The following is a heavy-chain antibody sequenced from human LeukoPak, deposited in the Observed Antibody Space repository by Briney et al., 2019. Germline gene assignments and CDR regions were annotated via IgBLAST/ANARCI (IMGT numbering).Heavy chain of an antibody. V-gene: IGHV1-18*01. Sequence: ASVKVSCKASGYTFTSYGISWVRQAPGQGLEWMGWISAYNGNTNYAQKLQGRVTVTTDTSTSTAYMELRSLRSDDTAVYYCARAYGGCSSTSCYPYYYGMDVWGQGTTVTVSS. J-gene: IGHJ6*02. D-gene: IGHD2-2*01. CDR2: ISAYNGNT. CDR1: GYTFTSYG. CDR3: ARAYGGCSSTSCYPYYYGMDV.